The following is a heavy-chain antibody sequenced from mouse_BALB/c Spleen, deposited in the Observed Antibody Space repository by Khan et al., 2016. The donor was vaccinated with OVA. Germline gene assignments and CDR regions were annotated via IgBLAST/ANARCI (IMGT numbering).Heavy chain of an antibody. J-gene: IGHJ3*01. CDR1: GYTFTSYY. V-gene: IGHV1S81*02. CDR3: TRGGAWATMMSWFDY. D-gene: IGHD2-4*01. Sequence: QVQLQQPGAELVKPGASVKLSCKASGYTFTSYYMYWVKQWPGQGLEWIGGINPSNGGTNFNEKFKSKATLTVDKSSSTAYMQLSSLTYADSSVFYCTRGGAWATMMSWFDYWGQGTLVTVSA. CDR2: INPSNGGT.